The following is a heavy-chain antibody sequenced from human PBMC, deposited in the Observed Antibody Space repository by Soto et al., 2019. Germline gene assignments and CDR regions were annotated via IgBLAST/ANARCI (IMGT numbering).Heavy chain of an antibody. Sequence: EVQLVESGGGLVQPGGSLRLSCAASGFTFSDHYMDWVRQAPGKGLEWVGRTRNKANSYTTEYAASVKGRFTNSRDDSKNSLYLQMNSLKTEDTAVYYCARGRTYYDYVWGTHRGPYYFDYWGQGTLVTVSS. CDR1: GFTFSDHY. CDR2: TRNKANSYTT. CDR3: ARGRTYYDYVWGTHRGPYYFDY. V-gene: IGHV3-72*01. D-gene: IGHD3-16*01. J-gene: IGHJ4*02.